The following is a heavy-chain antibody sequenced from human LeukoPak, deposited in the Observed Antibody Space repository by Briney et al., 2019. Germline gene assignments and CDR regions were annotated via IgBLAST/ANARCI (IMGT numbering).Heavy chain of an antibody. CDR1: GFTVSSNY. CDR3: ARAPSRGITTRGTPFSH. CDR2: IYSGGST. Sequence: AGGSLRLSCAASGFTVSSNYMSWVRQAPGKGLEWVSVIYSGGSTYYADSVKGRFTISRDNSKNTLYLQMNSLRAEDTAVYYCARAPSRGITTRGTPFSHWGQGTLVTVSS. D-gene: IGHD6-6*01. J-gene: IGHJ4*02. V-gene: IGHV3-66*01.